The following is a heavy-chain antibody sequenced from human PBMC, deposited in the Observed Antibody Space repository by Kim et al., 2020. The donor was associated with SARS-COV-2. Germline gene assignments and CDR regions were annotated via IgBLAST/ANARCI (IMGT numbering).Heavy chain of an antibody. Sequence: GGSLRLSCAASGFTFSSDSMIWVRQAPGKGLEWVCTIGSGGIVHYAESVKGRFIVSRDNFKNTLWLQMNDLRAEDTALYYCAKELRVYVWTMDVWGQGTAVTVSS. J-gene: IGHJ6*02. CDR2: IGSGGIV. V-gene: IGHV3-23*01. CDR1: GFTFSSDS. CDR3: AKELRVYVWTMDV. D-gene: IGHD1-1*01.